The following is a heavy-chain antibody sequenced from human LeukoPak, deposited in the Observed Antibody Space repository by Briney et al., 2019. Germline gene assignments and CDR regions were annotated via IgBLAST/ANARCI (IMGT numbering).Heavy chain of an antibody. CDR1: GYTFAGYF. Sequence: ASVKVSCKASGYTFAGYFMHWVRQAPGQGLEWMGWINPNSGGTNYAQKFQGRVTMTRDTSISTAYMELSRLRSDDTAVYYCAREGRYYYYYMDVWGKGTTVTVSS. J-gene: IGHJ6*03. CDR3: AREGRYYYYYMDV. V-gene: IGHV1-2*02. CDR2: INPNSGGT.